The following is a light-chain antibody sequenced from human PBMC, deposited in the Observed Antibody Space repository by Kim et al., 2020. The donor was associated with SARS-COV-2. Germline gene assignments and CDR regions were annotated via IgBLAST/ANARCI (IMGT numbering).Light chain of an antibody. J-gene: IGKJ4*01. CDR1: QSLGTI. Sequence: VPPGERATLSCRASQSLGTILAWYQQKPGQAPRLLIYDASTRATGIPARFSGSGSGTEFTLTISSLQSEDSAVYFCQQYSSWPLTFGGGTKVDIK. CDR2: DAS. V-gene: IGKV3-15*01. CDR3: QQYSSWPLT.